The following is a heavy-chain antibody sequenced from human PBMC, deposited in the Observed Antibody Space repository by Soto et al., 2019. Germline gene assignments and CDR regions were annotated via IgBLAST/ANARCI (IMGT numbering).Heavy chain of an antibody. V-gene: IGHV1-18*01. CDR3: AREPNYFDY. CDR2: ISAHNGNK. Sequence: GASVKVSCKASGYSFINYDISWVRQAPGQGLEWMGWISAHNGNKKYAQKLQGRVTMTTDTSTSTAYMELRSLRSDDTAVYYCAREPNYFDYWGQGTLVTVSS. CDR1: GYSFINYD. J-gene: IGHJ4*02.